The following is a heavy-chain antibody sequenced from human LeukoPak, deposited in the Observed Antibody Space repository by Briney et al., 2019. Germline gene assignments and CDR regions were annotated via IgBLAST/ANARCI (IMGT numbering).Heavy chain of an antibody. CDR3: ARRRDSSGYYNLDY. Sequence: ASETLSLTCTVSGRSISSSSYYWGWIRQPPGKGLEWIGSIYYSGSTYYNPSLKSRVTISVDTSKNQFSLKLSSVTAADTAVYYWARRRDSSGYYNLDYWGQGTLVTVSS. D-gene: IGHD3-22*01. V-gene: IGHV4-39*01. CDR1: GRSISSSSYY. J-gene: IGHJ4*02. CDR2: IYYSGST.